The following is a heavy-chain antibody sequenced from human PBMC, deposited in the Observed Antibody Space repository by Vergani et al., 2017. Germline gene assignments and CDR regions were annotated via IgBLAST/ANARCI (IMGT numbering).Heavy chain of an antibody. CDR3: ARDSYTDVVTAELDY. D-gene: IGHD5-18*01. J-gene: IGHJ4*02. Sequence: QVQLVESGGGVVQPGRSLRLSCAASGFTFSSYAMHWVRQAPGKGLEWVAVISYDGSNKYYADSVKGRFTISRDNSKNTLYLQMNSLRAEDTAVYYCARDSYTDVVTAELDYWGQGTLVTVSS. CDR1: GFTFSSYA. V-gene: IGHV3-30-3*01. CDR2: ISYDGSNK.